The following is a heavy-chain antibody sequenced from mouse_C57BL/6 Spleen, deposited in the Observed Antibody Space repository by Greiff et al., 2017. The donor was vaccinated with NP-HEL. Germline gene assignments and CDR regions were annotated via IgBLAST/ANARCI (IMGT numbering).Heavy chain of an antibody. V-gene: IGHV14-2*01. CDR2: IDPEDGET. J-gene: IGHJ2*01. Sequence: EVKLVESGAELVKPGASVKLSCTASGFNIKDYYMHWVKQRTEQGLEWIGRIDPEDGETKYAPKFQGKATITADTSSNTAYLQLSSLTSEDTAVEYCARDGSSPAYFDYWGQGTTLTVSS. CDR1: GFNIKDYY. D-gene: IGHD1-1*01. CDR3: ARDGSSPAYFDY.